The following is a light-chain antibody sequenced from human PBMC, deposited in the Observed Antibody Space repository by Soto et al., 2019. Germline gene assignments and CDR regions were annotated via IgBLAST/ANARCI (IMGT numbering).Light chain of an antibody. V-gene: IGKV3-15*01. J-gene: IGKJ5*01. CDR1: QSISSK. Sequence: EIVMTQSPATLSVSPGASAPLSGRASQSISSKLVWYQQKPGQAPRLLIYGTSTRATGIPARFSGSGSGTEFTLTISSLQSEDFAVYYCQHRSDWPGFGQGTRLEIK. CDR3: QHRSDWPG. CDR2: GTS.